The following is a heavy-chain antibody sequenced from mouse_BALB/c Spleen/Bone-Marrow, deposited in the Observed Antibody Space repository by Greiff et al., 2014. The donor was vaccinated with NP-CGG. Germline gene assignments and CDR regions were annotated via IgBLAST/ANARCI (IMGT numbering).Heavy chain of an antibody. V-gene: IGHV2-9*02. Sequence: QVQLKQSGPGLVAPSQILSITCTVSGFSLTSYGVHWVRQPPGKGLEWLGVIWAGGSTNYNSALMSRLSISKDNSKSQVFLKMISLQADDTAMYYCARVYLWYFDVWGAGTTVTVSS. CDR3: ARVYLWYFDV. D-gene: IGHD2-3*01. CDR1: GFSLTSYG. J-gene: IGHJ1*01. CDR2: IWAGGST.